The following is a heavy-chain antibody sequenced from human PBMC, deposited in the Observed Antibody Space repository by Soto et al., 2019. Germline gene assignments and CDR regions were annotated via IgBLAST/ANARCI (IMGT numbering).Heavy chain of an antibody. CDR3: ARGGRYLEWFPWFDP. V-gene: IGHV1-8*01. CDR1: GYTFSSYN. D-gene: IGHD3-3*01. J-gene: IGHJ5*02. CDR2: MNPNNGDK. Sequence: QVQLVQSGAEVKRPGASVKVSCKASGYTFSSYNIYWVRQAKGQGLELMGWMNPNNGDKGYAQKFLDRVTMTRDTTIRTAYLELNSLTSEDTAIYYCARGGRYLEWFPWFDPWGQGTLVTVSS.